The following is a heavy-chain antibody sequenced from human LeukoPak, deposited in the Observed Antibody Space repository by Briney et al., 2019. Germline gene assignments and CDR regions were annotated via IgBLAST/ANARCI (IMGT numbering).Heavy chain of an antibody. D-gene: IGHD3-9*01. CDR1: GYTFTSYG. CDR2: ISAYNGNT. Sequence: ASVKVSCKASGYTFTSYGISWVRQAPGQGLEWMGWISAYNGNTNYAQKLQGRVTMATDASTSTAYMELRSLRSDDTAVYYCARLRSYYDILTGYSDFEDYWGQGTLVTVSS. J-gene: IGHJ4*02. CDR3: ARLRSYYDILTGYSDFEDY. V-gene: IGHV1-18*01.